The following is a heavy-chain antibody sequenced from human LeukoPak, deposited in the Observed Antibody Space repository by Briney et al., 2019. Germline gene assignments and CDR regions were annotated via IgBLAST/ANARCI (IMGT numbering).Heavy chain of an antibody. D-gene: IGHD3-22*01. J-gene: IGHJ4*02. CDR1: GFTFSNAW. V-gene: IGHV3-15*01. CDR2: IKSKTDGGTT. Sequence: GGSLRLSCAASGFTFSNAWMSWVRQAPGKGLEWVGRIKSKTDGGTTDYAAPVKGRFTISRDDSKNTLYLQMNSLKTEDTAVYYYTTVHSYYYDSSGYPYFNYWGQGTLVTVSS. CDR3: TTVHSYYYDSSGYPYFNY.